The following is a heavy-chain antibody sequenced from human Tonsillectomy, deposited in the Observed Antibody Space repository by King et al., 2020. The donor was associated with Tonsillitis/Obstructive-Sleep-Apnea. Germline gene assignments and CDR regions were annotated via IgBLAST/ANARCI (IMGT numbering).Heavy chain of an antibody. Sequence: EVQLVESGGGLVKPGGSLRLSCAASGFTFNNAWMSWVRQAPGKGLEWVGHIKSKTDGGTADYAAPVKGRFTISRDDAKNTLYLQMNSLTTEDTGVYYCTTSHAVTLDGFDIWGQGTMVTVSS. V-gene: IGHV3-15*01. D-gene: IGHD4-17*01. CDR2: IKSKTDGGTA. CDR1: GFTFNNAW. J-gene: IGHJ3*02. CDR3: TTSHAVTLDGFDI.